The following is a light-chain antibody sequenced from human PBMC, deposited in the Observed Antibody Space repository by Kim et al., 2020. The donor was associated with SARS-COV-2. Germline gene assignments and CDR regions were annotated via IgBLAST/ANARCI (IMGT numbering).Light chain of an antibody. J-gene: IGKJ1*01. CDR3: QQYYAIPRT. V-gene: IGKV4-1*01. CDR2: WAS. CDR1: QRLLYRSSNKNF. Sequence: ATINCRYSQRLLYRSSNKNFLSWYQLKPGQPPRLLIYWASTRESGVPDRFSGGGSGTEFTLTISSLQAEDVAVYYCQQYYAIPRTFGQGTKVDIK.